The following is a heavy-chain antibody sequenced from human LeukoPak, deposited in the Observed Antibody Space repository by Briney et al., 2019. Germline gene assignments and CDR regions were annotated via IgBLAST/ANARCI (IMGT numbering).Heavy chain of an antibody. D-gene: IGHD3-22*01. CDR1: GFTFSGSA. CDR3: TRRAKDDSSGYYST. CDR2: IRSKVKRYAT. J-gene: IGHJ5*02. Sequence: GGSLRLSCAASGFTFSGSAMHWVRQAPGKGLEWVGRIRSKVKRYATAYAASVEGRFTISRDDSKNTAYLQMNSLKTEDTAVYYCTRRAKDDSSGYYSTWGQGTLVTVSS. V-gene: IGHV3-73*01.